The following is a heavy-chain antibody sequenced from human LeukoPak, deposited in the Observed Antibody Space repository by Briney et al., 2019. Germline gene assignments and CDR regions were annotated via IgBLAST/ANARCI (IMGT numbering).Heavy chain of an antibody. CDR2: IYHSGST. Sequence: SETLSLTCAVYGGSFSGYYWSWIRQPPGKGLEWIGSIYHSGSTYYNPSLKSRVTISVDTSKNQFSLKLSSVTAADTAVYYCARPTSSGWYSFDYWGQGTLVTVSS. J-gene: IGHJ4*02. CDR3: ARPTSSGWYSFDY. D-gene: IGHD6-19*01. CDR1: GGSFSGYY. V-gene: IGHV4-34*01.